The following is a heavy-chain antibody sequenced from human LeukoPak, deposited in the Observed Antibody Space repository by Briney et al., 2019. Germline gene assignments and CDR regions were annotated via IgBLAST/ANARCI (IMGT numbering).Heavy chain of an antibody. Sequence: SVKDSCKASGGTFSSYAISWVRQAPGQGLEWMGGIIPIFGTANYAQKFQGRVTITADESTSTAYMELSSLRSEDTAVYYCARWKWELPHWFDPWGQGTLVTVSS. J-gene: IGHJ5*02. CDR3: ARWKWELPHWFDP. CDR2: IIPIFGTA. CDR1: GGTFSSYA. D-gene: IGHD1-26*01. V-gene: IGHV1-69*13.